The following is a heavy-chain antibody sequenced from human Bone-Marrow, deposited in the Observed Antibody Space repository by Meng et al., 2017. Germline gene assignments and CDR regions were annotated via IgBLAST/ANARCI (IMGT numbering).Heavy chain of an antibody. D-gene: IGHD2-2*01. V-gene: IGHV2-5*02. CDR2: IYWDDDK. Sequence: SGPTLVKPTQTLTLTCTFSGFSLRTRGVGVGWIRQPPGKALEWLAFIYWDDDKLYSPSLKSRLTITKDTSRNQVVLTVANLDPVNTDTYYCARTLYCSITNCYSTEFDAFDIWGRGTMVTVSS. J-gene: IGHJ3*02. CDR1: GFSLRTRGVG. CDR3: ARTLYCSITNCYSTEFDAFDI.